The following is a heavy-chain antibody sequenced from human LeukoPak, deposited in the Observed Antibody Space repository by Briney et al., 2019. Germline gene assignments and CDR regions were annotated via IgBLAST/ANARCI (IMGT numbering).Heavy chain of an antibody. Sequence: GGSLRLSCAASGFTFDDFAMHWVRQAPGKGLEWVSLISGDGDTTYYTDSVKGRFTISRDNSNSSLYLQMNSLRAEDSALYYCAKDRRGGQLWSQTDSWGQGTLVTVSS. CDR2: ISGDGDTT. CDR3: AKDRRGGQLWSQTDS. CDR1: GFTFDDFA. V-gene: IGHV3-43*02. J-gene: IGHJ4*02. D-gene: IGHD3-16*01.